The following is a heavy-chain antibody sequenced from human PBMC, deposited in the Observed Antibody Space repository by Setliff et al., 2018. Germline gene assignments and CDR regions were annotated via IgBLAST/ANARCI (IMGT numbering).Heavy chain of an antibody. V-gene: IGHV1-18*01. CDR1: GYNFPVYG. CDR3: ARDYGASDGFDI. D-gene: IGHD4-17*01. J-gene: IGHJ3*02. Sequence: GASVKVSCKTSGYNFPVYGITWVRQAPGHGLEWMGWISPDNGVTKYVEKNQDRVTMTTDTSTNTAYMELRNLTSDDTAVYYCARDYGASDGFDIWGQGTMVTVSS. CDR2: ISPDNGVT.